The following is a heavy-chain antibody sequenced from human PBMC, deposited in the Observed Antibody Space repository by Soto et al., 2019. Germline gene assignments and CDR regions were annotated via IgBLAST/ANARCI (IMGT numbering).Heavy chain of an antibody. D-gene: IGHD2-15*01. J-gene: IGHJ5*02. CDR3: ARGEDAGYCSGGSCSGDWFDP. Sequence: EVQLVESGGGLVQPGGSLRLSCAASGFTFSSYWMHWVRQAPGKGLVWVSRISSDGRSTSYADSVKGRFTISRDNAKNTLYLQMNSLRTEDTAVYYCARGEDAGYCSGGSCSGDWFDPWGQGTLVTVSS. V-gene: IGHV3-74*01. CDR2: ISSDGRST. CDR1: GFTFSSYW.